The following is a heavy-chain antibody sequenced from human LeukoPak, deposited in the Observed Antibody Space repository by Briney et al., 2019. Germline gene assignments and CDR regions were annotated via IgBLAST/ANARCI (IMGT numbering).Heavy chain of an antibody. D-gene: IGHD1-14*01. CDR3: ARISDHNWYFDL. CDR1: GYPFTTYD. J-gene: IGHJ2*01. CDR2: MNPSSGYT. Sequence: ASVKVSCRASGYPFTTYDINWVRKATGQGLEWMGWMNPSSGYTGYSQKFQGRVTMTRNTSITTAYMELSSLRSEDTAVYYCARISDHNWYFDLWGRGTLVTVSS. V-gene: IGHV1-8*01.